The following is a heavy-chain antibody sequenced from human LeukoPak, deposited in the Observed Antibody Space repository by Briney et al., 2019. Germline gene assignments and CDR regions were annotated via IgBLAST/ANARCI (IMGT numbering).Heavy chain of an antibody. CDR3: TRGTSWFFTN. V-gene: IGHV4-61*02. Sequence: SQTLSLTCDVSGFSITSGTFYWSWIRQSAGKGLEWIGRLSSSGGTTDNPSLQNRVTISRDTSQNQFFLTLTSVTAADTALYYCTRGTSWFFTNWGQGILVTVSS. J-gene: IGHJ1*01. CDR1: GFSITSGTFY. D-gene: IGHD6-13*01. CDR2: LSSSGGT.